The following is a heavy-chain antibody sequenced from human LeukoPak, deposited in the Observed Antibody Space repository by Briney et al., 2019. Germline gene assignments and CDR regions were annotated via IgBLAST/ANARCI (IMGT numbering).Heavy chain of an antibody. Sequence: SVKVSCKASGGTFSGNSITWVRQAPGQGLGWMGRFIPILNTTNYAQDFQGGVTLTADKSTSTAYMELMSLGSEDTAVYYCARETRDSNWNSVAYLDHWGQGTLVTVSS. CDR2: FIPILNTT. CDR1: GGTFSGNS. CDR3: ARETRDSNWNSVAYLDH. D-gene: IGHD1-7*01. V-gene: IGHV1-69*08. J-gene: IGHJ4*02.